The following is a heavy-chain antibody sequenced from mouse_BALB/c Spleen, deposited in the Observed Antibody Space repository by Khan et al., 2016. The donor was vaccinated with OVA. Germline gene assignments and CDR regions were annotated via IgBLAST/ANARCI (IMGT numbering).Heavy chain of an antibody. CDR2: ISNRGTTS. V-gene: IGHV5-12*02. CDR1: GFTFTDYY. D-gene: IGHD1-1*02. CDR3: AREGDGGGLAY. J-gene: IGHJ3*01. Sequence: EVELVESGGGFMQPGGSLKLSCATSGFTFTDYYMYWVRQTPEKRLEWVAYISNRGTTSYYSDTVRGRFTISRDNDKNTLYLQMSRLKADDTAIYYGAREGDGGGLAYWGQGTLVTVSA.